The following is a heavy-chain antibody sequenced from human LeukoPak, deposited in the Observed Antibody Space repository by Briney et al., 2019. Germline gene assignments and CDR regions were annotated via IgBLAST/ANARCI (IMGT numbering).Heavy chain of an antibody. CDR1: GFSFSIYA. V-gene: IGHV3-23*01. CDR3: ARRTTVVGPAPFDH. CDR2: ISPGGDTI. D-gene: IGHD4-23*01. Sequence: PGGSLRLSCAASGFSFSIYAMSWVRQAPGKGLEWVSAISPGGDTIYYLDSVKGRSTISRDNSKNTLYLQMNSLRAEDTAVYYCARRTTVVGPAPFDHWGQGTLVTVSS. J-gene: IGHJ4*02.